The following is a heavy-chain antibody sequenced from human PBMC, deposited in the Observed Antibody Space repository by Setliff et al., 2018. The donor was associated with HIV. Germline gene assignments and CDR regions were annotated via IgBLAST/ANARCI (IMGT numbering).Heavy chain of an antibody. CDR1: GYTFTSYG. CDR3: ARDAWVEFLEWTFYGMDV. Sequence: ASVKVSCKASGYTFTSYGISWVRQAPGQGLEWVGWIRAYNGDTKYAQKVQGRVTLTTETSSSTVYMELRSLRSDDTAVYYCARDAWVEFLEWTFYGMDVWGQGTTVTVSS. CDR2: IRAYNGDT. J-gene: IGHJ6*02. V-gene: IGHV1-18*01. D-gene: IGHD3-3*02.